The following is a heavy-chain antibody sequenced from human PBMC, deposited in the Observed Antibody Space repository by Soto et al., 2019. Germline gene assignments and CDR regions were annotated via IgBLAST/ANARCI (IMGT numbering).Heavy chain of an antibody. CDR3: AREEYRQLDH. D-gene: IGHD3-16*02. J-gene: IGHJ5*02. Sequence: QVQLVQSGAEVKKPGASVKVSCKASGYTFTNYGISCVRQAPGQGLEWMGWISTNSGHTDYAQNLRGRVTMTTDTSTTTAYMELRSLRSDDTAVYYCAREEYRQLDHWGQGTLVTVSS. CDR2: ISTNSGHT. V-gene: IGHV1-18*04. CDR1: GYTFTNYG.